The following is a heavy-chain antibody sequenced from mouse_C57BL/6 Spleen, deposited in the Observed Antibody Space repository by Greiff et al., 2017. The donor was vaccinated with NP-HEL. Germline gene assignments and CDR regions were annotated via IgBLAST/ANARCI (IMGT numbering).Heavy chain of an antibody. CDR1: GYTFTDYY. CDR2: IYPGSGNT. CDR3: ARASSGRPSWFAY. D-gene: IGHD3-2*02. J-gene: IGHJ3*01. V-gene: IGHV1-76*01. Sequence: QVQLKQSGAELVRPGASVKLSCKASGYTFTDYYINWVKQRPGQGLEWIARIYPGSGNTYYNEKFKGKATLTAEKSSSTAYMQLSSLTSEDSAVYFCARASSGRPSWFAYWGQGTLVTVSA.